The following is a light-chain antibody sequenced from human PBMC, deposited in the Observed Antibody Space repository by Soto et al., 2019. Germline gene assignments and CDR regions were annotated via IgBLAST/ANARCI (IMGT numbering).Light chain of an antibody. CDR3: CSYAGSYSYV. J-gene: IGLJ1*01. CDR2: DVS. Sequence: QSVLTQPRSVSGSPGQSVTISCTGTSSDCGGYNYVSWYQQHPGKAPKLMIYDVSKRPSVVPDRYSGSKSGNTASLTISGLQAEDEADYYCCSYAGSYSYVFGTGTKLTVL. CDR1: SSDCGGYNY. V-gene: IGLV2-11*01.